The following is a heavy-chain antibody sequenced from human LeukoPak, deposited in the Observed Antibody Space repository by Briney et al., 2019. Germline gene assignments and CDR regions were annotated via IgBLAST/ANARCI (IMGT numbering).Heavy chain of an antibody. D-gene: IGHD3-22*01. CDR2: IKQDGSEK. CDR3: AKGDDYYDSSGLVAFDI. J-gene: IGHJ3*02. V-gene: IGHV3-7*01. CDR1: GFTFSSYW. Sequence: TGGSLRLSCAASGFTFSSYWMSWVRQAPGKGLEWVANIKQDGSEKYYVDSVKGRFTISRDNAKNSLYLQMNSLRAEDTAVYYCAKGDDYYDSSGLVAFDIWGQGTMVTASS.